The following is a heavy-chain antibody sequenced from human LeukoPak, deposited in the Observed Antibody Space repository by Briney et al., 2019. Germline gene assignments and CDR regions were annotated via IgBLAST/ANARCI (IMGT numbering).Heavy chain of an antibody. CDR3: AKDLGGIAVAGTFY. D-gene: IGHD6-19*01. V-gene: IGHV3-23*01. CDR2: ISVSGGST. Sequence: PGGSLRLSCAASGFTFSSYAMSWVRQAPGQGLEWVSAISVSGGSTYYADSVKARFTISRDNSKNTLYLQMNSLRAEDTAVYYCAKDLGGIAVAGTFYWGQGTLVTVSS. J-gene: IGHJ1*01. CDR1: GFTFSSYA.